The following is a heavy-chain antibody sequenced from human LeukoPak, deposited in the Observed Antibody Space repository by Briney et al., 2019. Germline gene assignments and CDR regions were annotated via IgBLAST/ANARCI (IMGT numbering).Heavy chain of an antibody. J-gene: IGHJ5*02. V-gene: IGHV4-59*01. Sequence: PSETLSLTCTVSGGSISSYYWSWIRQPPGKGLEWIGYIYYSGSTNYNPPLKSRVTISVDTSKNQFSLKLSSVTAADTAVYYCAREVPYYYDSSGYYYGWFDPWGQGTLVTVSS. CDR3: AREVPYYYDSSGYYYGWFDP. CDR2: IYYSGST. CDR1: GGSISSYY. D-gene: IGHD3-22*01.